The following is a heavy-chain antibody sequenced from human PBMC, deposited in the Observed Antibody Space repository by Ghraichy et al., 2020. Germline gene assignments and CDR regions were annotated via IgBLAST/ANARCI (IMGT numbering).Heavy chain of an antibody. Sequence: SETLSLTCAVSGGSISSSNWWSWVRQPPGKGLEWIGEIYHSGSTNYNPSLKSRVTISVDKSKNQFSLKLSSVTAADTAVYYCARGMGAPGMGYYYYYMDVWGKGTTVTVSS. J-gene: IGHJ6*03. CDR1: GGSISSSNW. CDR3: ARGMGAPGMGYYYYYMDV. D-gene: IGHD1-26*01. CDR2: IYHSGST. V-gene: IGHV4-4*02.